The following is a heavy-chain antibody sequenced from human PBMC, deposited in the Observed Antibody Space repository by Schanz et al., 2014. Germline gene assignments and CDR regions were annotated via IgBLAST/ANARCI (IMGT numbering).Heavy chain of an antibody. CDR3: ARDSLRGATGGYGMDV. V-gene: IGHV4-31*03. D-gene: IGHD2-8*02. CDR2: ISYSGST. J-gene: IGHJ6*02. Sequence: QVQLQESGPGLVKPSQTLSLTCTVSGDSISSGGYYWSWIRQHPGKGLEWIGFISYSGSTYYNPSLKSRVTIAVDTSKNQFPLKVRSVTAADTAVYYCARDSLRGATGGYGMDVWGQGTTVTVSS. CDR1: GDSISSGGYY.